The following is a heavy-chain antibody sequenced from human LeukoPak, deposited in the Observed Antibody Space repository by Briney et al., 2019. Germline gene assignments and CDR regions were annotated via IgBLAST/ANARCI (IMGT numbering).Heavy chain of an antibody. CDR3: AKSPNIGNYYYYMDV. V-gene: IGHV3-33*06. CDR1: GFTFGSFG. CDR2: IWYDGTNT. J-gene: IGHJ6*03. D-gene: IGHD2/OR15-2a*01. Sequence: GRSLRLSCAASGFTFGSFGMHWVRQAPGMGLEFVAGIWYDGTNTYYADSLKSRFTISRDNSKDTLFLQVSSLRAEDSAVYYCAKSPNIGNYYYYMDVWGKGTTVTVSS.